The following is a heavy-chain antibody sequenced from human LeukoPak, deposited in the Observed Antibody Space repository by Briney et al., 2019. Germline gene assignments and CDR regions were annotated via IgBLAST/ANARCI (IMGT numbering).Heavy chain of an antibody. CDR3: AQKTPGAQPFVY. V-gene: IGHV3-23*01. D-gene: IGHD2-8*02. CDR2: SGTSGDT. Sequence: GSLRLSCAASGFTFSSYAMNWVRQAPGKGLEWVSGSGTSGDTYYADSVRGRFTISRDNAKNTLYLQMSSLRAEDTAVYYCAQKTPGAQPFVYWGQGTLVTVSS. J-gene: IGHJ4*02. CDR1: GFTFSSYA.